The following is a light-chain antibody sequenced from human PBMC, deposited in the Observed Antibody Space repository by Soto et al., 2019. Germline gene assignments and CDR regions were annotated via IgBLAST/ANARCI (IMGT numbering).Light chain of an antibody. CDR1: QGIRHY. CDR2: EAS. V-gene: IGKV1-27*01. J-gene: IGKJ1*01. Sequence: DIQMTQSPSSLSASVGDRVTITCRASQGIRHYLAWYQQKPGKVPKLLIYEASNLQSGVPSRFRGGGSGTEFTLTISSLQHEDVPTYYCQNFDIAPQTSRQGTKVDSK. CDR3: QNFDIAPQT.